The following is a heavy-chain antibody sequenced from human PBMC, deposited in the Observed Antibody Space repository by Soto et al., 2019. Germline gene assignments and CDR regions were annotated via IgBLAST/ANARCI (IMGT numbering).Heavy chain of an antibody. Sequence: QVPLVQSGAEVKKPGASVKVSCKASGYTFTSYGISWVRQAPGQGLEWMGWISAYNGNTNYAQKIQGRVTMTTDTSTSTAYMELRSLRSDDTAVYYCARATELRYFDWLHNPSDYWGQGTLVTVSS. J-gene: IGHJ4*02. CDR3: ARATELRYFDWLHNPSDY. D-gene: IGHD3-9*01. V-gene: IGHV1-18*01. CDR1: GYTFTSYG. CDR2: ISAYNGNT.